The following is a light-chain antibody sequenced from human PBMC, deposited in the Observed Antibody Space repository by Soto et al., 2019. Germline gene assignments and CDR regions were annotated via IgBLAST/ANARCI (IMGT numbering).Light chain of an antibody. CDR3: QQYGSSGT. CDR2: DAS. J-gene: IGKJ1*01. CDR1: QTISTY. V-gene: IGKV1-39*01. Sequence: DIQMTQSPSSLSASVGDRVTITCRSSQTISTYLQWFHQKPGKAPNLLIYDASSLQTGVPSRFSGSGSGTDFTLTISSLQPEDFAVYYCQQYGSSGTFGQGTKVEIK.